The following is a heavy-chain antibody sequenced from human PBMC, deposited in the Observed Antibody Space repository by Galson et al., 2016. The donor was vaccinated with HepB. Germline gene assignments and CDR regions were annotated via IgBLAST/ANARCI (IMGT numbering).Heavy chain of an antibody. D-gene: IGHD2/OR15-2a*01. CDR2: ISTYSGNT. V-gene: IGHV1-18*01. J-gene: IGHJ4*02. Sequence: SVKVSCKASGYTFTTSGISWVRQAPGQGLAWMGWISTYSGNTKYAQKFQGGLTLTTDSSTTTAYMELRSLRFDDTALYYCARGVQYRFDSWGQGTLVTVSS. CDR1: GYTFTTSG. CDR3: ARGVQYRFDS.